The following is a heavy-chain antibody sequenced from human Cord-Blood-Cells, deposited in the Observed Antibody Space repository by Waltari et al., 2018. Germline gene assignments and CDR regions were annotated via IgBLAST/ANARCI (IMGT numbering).Heavy chain of an antibody. D-gene: IGHD1-26*01. V-gene: IGHV1-2*04. CDR3: ARDVGGSSHDAFDI. CDR1: GYTFTGYS. Sequence: QVQLVQSGAEVKKPGASVKVSCKASGYTFTGYSMHWVRQAPGQGLEWMGWINPNSGGTNYAQKFQGWVTMTRDTSISTAYMELSRLRSDDTAVYYCARDVGGSSHDAFDIWGQGTMVTVSS. J-gene: IGHJ3*02. CDR2: INPNSGGT.